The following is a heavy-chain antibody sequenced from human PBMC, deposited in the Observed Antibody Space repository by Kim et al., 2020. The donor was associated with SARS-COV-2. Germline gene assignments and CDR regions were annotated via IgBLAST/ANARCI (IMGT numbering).Heavy chain of an antibody. J-gene: IGHJ4*02. D-gene: IGHD1-26*01. Sequence: SHAKEYQGRVTLTRDTSTSTVYMELSSLRSEDTAVYYCARGGVGAKDFDYWGQGTLVTVSS. CDR3: ARGGVGAKDFDY. V-gene: IGHV1-46*01.